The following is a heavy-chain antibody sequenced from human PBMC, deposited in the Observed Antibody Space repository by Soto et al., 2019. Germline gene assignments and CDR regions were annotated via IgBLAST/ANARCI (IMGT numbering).Heavy chain of an antibody. CDR2: XXYXGXT. D-gene: IGHD4-17*01. J-gene: IGHJ6*02. Sequence: SETPSLTGNVSGGSMNTYYWTWIRKPPGKGLXWXGXXXYXGXTXYXXXXKTRVTIPVDTSKNQFSLKLTSVTAADTAMYYGARASMTTIPMDVWGRGTMVTVSS. CDR3: ARASMTTIPMDV. CDR1: GGSMNTYY. V-gene: IGHV4-59*01.